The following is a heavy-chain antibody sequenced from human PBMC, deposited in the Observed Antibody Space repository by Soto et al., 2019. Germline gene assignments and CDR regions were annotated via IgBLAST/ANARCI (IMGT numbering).Heavy chain of an antibody. V-gene: IGHV2-5*02. CDR2: IYWDDDK. J-gene: IGHJ4*02. CDR1: GFSLSTSGVG. D-gene: IGHD3-16*02. CDR3: AHSHYDYVWGSYPPDY. Sequence: SGPTLVNPTQTLTLTCTFSGFSLSTSGVGVGWIRQPPGKALEWLALIYWDDDKRYSPSLKSRLTITKDTPKNQVVLTMTNMDPVDTATYYCAHSHYDYVWGSYPPDYWGQGTLVTVSS.